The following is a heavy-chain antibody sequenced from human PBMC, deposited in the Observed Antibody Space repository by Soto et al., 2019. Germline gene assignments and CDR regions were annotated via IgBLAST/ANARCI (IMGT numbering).Heavy chain of an antibody. J-gene: IGHJ4*02. V-gene: IGHV3-23*01. CDR1: GFNFQKFA. D-gene: IGHD6-19*01. CDR2: ISCCGGST. CDR3: AKADGEQWLVPHLDN. Sequence: EVQLLESGGGVVQPGGSLRLSCVASGFNFQKFAMAWVRQAPGEGLEWVSGISCCGGSTSYADSVKGRFSIARDDSKNTLSLQMNSPRVEDTAQYYCAKADGEQWLVPHLDNWGQGTLVTVS.